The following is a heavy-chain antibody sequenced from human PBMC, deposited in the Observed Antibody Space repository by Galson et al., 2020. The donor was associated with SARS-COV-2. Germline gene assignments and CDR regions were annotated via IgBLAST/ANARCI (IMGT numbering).Heavy chain of an antibody. CDR3: AKDLSGSYGQSYFDY. CDR1: GFTFSSYG. Sequence: GESLKISCAASGFTFSSYGMHWVRQAPGKGLEWVAVISYDGSNKYYADSVKGRFTISRDNSKNTLYLQMNSLRAEDTAVYYCAKDLSGSYGQSYFDYWCQGTLVTVSS. V-gene: IGHV3-30*18. D-gene: IGHD1-26*01. CDR2: ISYDGSNK. J-gene: IGHJ4*02.